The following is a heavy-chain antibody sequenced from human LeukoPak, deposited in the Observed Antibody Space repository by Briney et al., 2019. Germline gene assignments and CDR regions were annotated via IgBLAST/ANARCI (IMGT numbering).Heavy chain of an antibody. Sequence: PGGSLRLSCTASGFTFRDYAMSWVRQAPGKGREWIGFIRNKPNGETKEYAASVRGRFTISRDDSKRIAHLQMNSLKSEDTAVYYCSRFYSSGWASGAFDIWGQGTMVTVSS. V-gene: IGHV3-49*04. CDR2: IRNKPNGETK. J-gene: IGHJ3*02. CDR1: GFTFRDYA. D-gene: IGHD3-22*01. CDR3: SRFYSSGWASGAFDI.